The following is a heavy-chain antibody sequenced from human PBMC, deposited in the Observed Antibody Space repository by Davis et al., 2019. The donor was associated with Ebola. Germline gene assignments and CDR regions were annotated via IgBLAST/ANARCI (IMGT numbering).Heavy chain of an antibody. CDR1: GFTFSTYA. J-gene: IGHJ4*02. V-gene: IGHV3-66*04. Sequence: GGSLRLSCAASGFTFSTYAMTWVRQAPGKGLEWVSVIYSGGSTYYADSVKGRFTISRDNSKNTLYLQMNSLRAEDTAVYYCARHVCRRSGGSCYSNYFDYWGQGTLVTVSS. CDR3: ARHVCRRSGGSCYSNYFDY. D-gene: IGHD2-15*01. CDR2: IYSGGST.